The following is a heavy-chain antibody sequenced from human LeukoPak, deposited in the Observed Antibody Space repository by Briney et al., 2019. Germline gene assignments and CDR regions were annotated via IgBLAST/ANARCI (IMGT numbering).Heavy chain of an antibody. Sequence: PGGSLRLSCAASGFTFDDYGMSWVRQAPGTGLVWVSRIHPDGSITTYADSVKGRFTISRDNAKNTLYLQMNSLRAEDTAVYYCAPQQTYSPYNWFDPWGQGTLVTVSS. V-gene: IGHV3-74*03. J-gene: IGHJ5*02. CDR3: APQQTYSPYNWFDP. CDR1: GFTFDDYG. CDR2: IHPDGSIT. D-gene: IGHD5-12*01.